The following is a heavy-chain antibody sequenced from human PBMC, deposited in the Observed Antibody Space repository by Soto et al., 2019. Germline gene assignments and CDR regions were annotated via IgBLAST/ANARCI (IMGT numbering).Heavy chain of an antibody. CDR3: ARARDYDFWSGYYRADLDYFDY. D-gene: IGHD3-3*01. J-gene: IGHJ4*02. Sequence: ASVKVSCKSSGYTFTGYYMHCVRRAPGQGLEWMGWINPNSGGTNYAQKFQGWVTMTRDTSISTAYMELSRLRSDDTAVYYCARARDYDFWSGYYRADLDYFDYWGQGTLVTVSS. CDR2: INPNSGGT. CDR1: GYTFTGYY. V-gene: IGHV1-2*04.